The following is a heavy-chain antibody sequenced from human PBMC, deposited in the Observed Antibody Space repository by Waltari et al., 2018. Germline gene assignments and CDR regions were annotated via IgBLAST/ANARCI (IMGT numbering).Heavy chain of an antibody. CDR1: GGSFGTYA. Sequence: QVHLVQSGAEVRKPGSSVRVSCEASGGSFGTYAITWVRQAPGQGLEWMAGIIPIEGTPNYAQKFQGRVTIAADESTRTAYMELSSLRSDDTAVYYCAKRIVGGPFDVWGQGTVVTVSS. CDR3: AKRIVGGPFDV. CDR2: IIPIEGTP. V-gene: IGHV1-69*12. J-gene: IGHJ3*01. D-gene: IGHD1-26*01.